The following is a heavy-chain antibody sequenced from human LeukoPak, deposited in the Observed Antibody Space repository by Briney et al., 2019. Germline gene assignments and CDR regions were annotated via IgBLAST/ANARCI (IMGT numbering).Heavy chain of an antibody. J-gene: IGHJ6*02. CDR3: ARYRGSTHYYYGMDV. D-gene: IGHD2-15*01. CDR2: IIPIFGTA. Sequence: SVKVSCRASGGTFSSYAISWVRQATRQGLEWMGGIIPIFGTANYAQKFQGRVTITADESSSTAYMELSSLRSEDTAVYYCARYRGSTHYYYGMDVWGQGTTVTVSS. V-gene: IGHV1-69*13. CDR1: GGTFSSYA.